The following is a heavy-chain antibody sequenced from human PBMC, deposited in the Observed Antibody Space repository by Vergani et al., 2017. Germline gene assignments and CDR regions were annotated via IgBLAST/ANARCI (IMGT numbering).Heavy chain of an antibody. D-gene: IGHD6-6*01. CDR1: GGSISSYY. J-gene: IGHJ4*02. V-gene: IGHV4-59*01. CDR2: IYYSGST. CDR3: ASSSSRRYFDY. Sequence: QVQLQESGPGLVKPSETLSLTCTVSGGSISSYYWSWIRQPPGKGLEWIVYIYYSGSTNYNPSLKIRVTISVDTSKSQFSLKLSSVTAADTAVYYCASSSSRRYFDYWGQGTLVTVSS.